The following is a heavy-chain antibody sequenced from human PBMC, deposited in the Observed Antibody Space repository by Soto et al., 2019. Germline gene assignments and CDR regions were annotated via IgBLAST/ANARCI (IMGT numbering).Heavy chain of an antibody. V-gene: IGHV1-69*01. CDR2: INPIFGTA. Sequence: QVQLVQSGAEVKKPGSSVKVSCKASGGTFSSYAISWVRQAPGQGLEWMGGINPIFGTANYAQKFQGRVTITADESTSTAYMEMSSVRSEDTAVYYCASSRGGYDYDSSGYHNNWFDPWGQGTLVTVSS. D-gene: IGHD3-22*01. J-gene: IGHJ5*02. CDR1: GGTFSSYA. CDR3: ASSRGGYDYDSSGYHNNWFDP.